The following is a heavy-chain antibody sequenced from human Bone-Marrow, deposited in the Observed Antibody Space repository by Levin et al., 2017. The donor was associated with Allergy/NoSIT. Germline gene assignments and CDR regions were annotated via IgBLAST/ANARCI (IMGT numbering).Heavy chain of an antibody. CDR2: IYHSGSS. J-gene: IGHJ4*02. D-gene: IGHD5-18*01. Sequence: SQTLSLPCTVSGYSIRSGYYWGWIRQPPGKGLEWIGNIYHSGSSYYDPSLKSRVAISVDASKNQFSLKLTSVTAADTAVYYCARLQCGYSSEIDYWGQGTLVTVSS. V-gene: IGHV4-38-2*02. CDR1: GYSIRSGYY. CDR3: ARLQCGYSSEIDY.